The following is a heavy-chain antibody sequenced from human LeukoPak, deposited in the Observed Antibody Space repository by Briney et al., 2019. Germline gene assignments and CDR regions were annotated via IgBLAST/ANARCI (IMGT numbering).Heavy chain of an antibody. D-gene: IGHD2-8*01. V-gene: IGHV3-9*01. CDR2: MSWNGGLI. CDR3: AKQTHPGGVYDI. Sequence: GRSLRLSCAASGFIFDNFAVDWVRLAPGKGLEWVAGMSWNGGLIDYADSVKGRFTISRDNAKHYVYLQMNSLRVEDTAFYYCAKQTHPGGVYDIWGQGTMVTVS. CDR1: GFIFDNFA. J-gene: IGHJ3*02.